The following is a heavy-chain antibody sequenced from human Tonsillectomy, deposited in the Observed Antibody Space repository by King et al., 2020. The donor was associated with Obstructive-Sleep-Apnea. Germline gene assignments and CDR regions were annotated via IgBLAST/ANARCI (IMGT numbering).Heavy chain of an antibody. CDR1: GGSISSVGYY. CDR3: ARAAYCGGDCPLYYYYGMDV. CDR2: IYYSGST. D-gene: IGHD2-21*02. V-gene: IGHV4-31*03. Sequence: VQLQESGPGLVKPSQTLSLTCPVSGGSISSVGYYWSWIRQTPGKGLEWLGYIYYSGSTYYNPSLRRRFTISVETSKNQFSMKLSSVTAADTAVYYCARAAYCGGDCPLYYYYGMDVWGQGTTVTVSS. J-gene: IGHJ6*02.